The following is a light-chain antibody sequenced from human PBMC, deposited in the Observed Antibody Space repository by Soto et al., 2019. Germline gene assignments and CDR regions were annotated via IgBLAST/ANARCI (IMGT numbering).Light chain of an antibody. J-gene: IGKJ3*01. Sequence: DIQMTQSPSSLSASVGDRVTITCQASQDISNYLHWYQQKPGKAPKLLIYDASNLETGVPSRFSGSGSGTDFTFTISSLQPEDIATYNCQQYDNLPPFTFGPGTKVDIK. CDR1: QDISNY. CDR2: DAS. V-gene: IGKV1-33*01. CDR3: QQYDNLPPFT.